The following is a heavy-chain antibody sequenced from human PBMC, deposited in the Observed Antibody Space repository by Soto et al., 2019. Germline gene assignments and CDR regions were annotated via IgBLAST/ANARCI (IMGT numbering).Heavy chain of an antibody. V-gene: IGHV3-23*01. Sequence: GSLRLSCAASGFTFSSYGMSWVRQAPGKGLERVSAISGSGGSTYYADSVKGRFTISRDNSKNTLYLQMNSLRAEDTAVYYCAKDQDSYGSYWGQGTLVTVSS. D-gene: IGHD5-18*01. CDR3: AKDQDSYGSY. CDR1: GFTFSSYG. CDR2: ISGSGGST. J-gene: IGHJ4*02.